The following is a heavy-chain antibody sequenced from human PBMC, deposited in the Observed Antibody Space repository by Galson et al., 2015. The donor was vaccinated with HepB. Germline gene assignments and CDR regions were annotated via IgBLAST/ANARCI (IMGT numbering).Heavy chain of an antibody. V-gene: IGHV4-34*01. CDR1: GGSFSGYY. D-gene: IGHD6-13*01. Sequence: TLSLTCAVSGGSFSGYYWSWIRPPPGKGLEWIGEINHSGSTNYNPSLKSRVTISVDTSKNQFSLKLSSVTAADTAVYYCARRSSSWYVRYFQHWGQGTLVTVSS. CDR3: ARRSSSWYVRYFQH. CDR2: INHSGST. J-gene: IGHJ1*01.